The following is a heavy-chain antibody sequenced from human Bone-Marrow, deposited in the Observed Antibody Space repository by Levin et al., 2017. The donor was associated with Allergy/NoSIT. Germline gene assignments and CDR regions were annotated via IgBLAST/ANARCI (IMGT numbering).Heavy chain of an antibody. CDR1: GFTFSSYG. Sequence: PGGSLRLSCAASGFTFSSYGMHWVRQAPGKGLEWVAVISYDGSNKYYADSVKGRFTISRDNSKNTLYLQMNSLRAEDTAVYYCAKARGRGYGSGSYWGLFDYWGQGTLVTVSS. V-gene: IGHV3-30*18. D-gene: IGHD3-10*01. J-gene: IGHJ4*02. CDR2: ISYDGSNK. CDR3: AKARGRGYGSGSYWGLFDY.